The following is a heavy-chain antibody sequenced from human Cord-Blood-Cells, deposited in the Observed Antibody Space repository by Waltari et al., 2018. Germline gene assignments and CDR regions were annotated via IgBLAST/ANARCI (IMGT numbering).Heavy chain of an antibody. CDR3: ARMSYWGSRAFDI. CDR1: GGSISSSSYY. D-gene: IGHD7-27*01. J-gene: IGHJ3*02. CDR2: IYYSGST. Sequence: QLQLQESDPGLVKPSETLSLTCTVSGGSISSSSYYWGWIRQPPGKGLEWIGSIYYSGSTYYNPSLKSRVTISVDTSKNQFSLKLSSVTAADTAVYYCARMSYWGSRAFDIWGQGTMVTVSS. V-gene: IGHV4-39*01.